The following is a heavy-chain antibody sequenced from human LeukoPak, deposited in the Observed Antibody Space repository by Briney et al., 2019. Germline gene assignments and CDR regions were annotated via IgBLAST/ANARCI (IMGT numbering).Heavy chain of an antibody. Sequence: SVKVSCKASGYTFTGYYMHWVRQAPGQGLEWMGGIIPIFGTANYAQKFQGRVTITADESTSTAYMELSSLRSEDTAVYYCASLAEDGYWGQGTLVTVSS. J-gene: IGHJ4*02. CDR3: ASLAEDGY. D-gene: IGHD2-15*01. CDR1: GYTFTGYY. V-gene: IGHV1-69*13. CDR2: IIPIFGTA.